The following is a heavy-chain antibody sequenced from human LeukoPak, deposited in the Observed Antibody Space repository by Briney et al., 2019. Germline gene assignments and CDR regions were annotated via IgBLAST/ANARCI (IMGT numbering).Heavy chain of an antibody. CDR2: IRYDGSNK. CDR3: AKDILGYCSSTSCTLLDY. Sequence: PGRSLRLSCAASGFTFSSYGMHWVRQAPGKGLEWVAFIRYDGSNKFYTDSVKGRFTISRDNSKNTMYLQMKSLRAEDTAVYYCAKDILGYCSSTSCTLLDYWGQGTLVTVSS. D-gene: IGHD2-2*01. CDR1: GFTFSSYG. J-gene: IGHJ4*02. V-gene: IGHV3-30*02.